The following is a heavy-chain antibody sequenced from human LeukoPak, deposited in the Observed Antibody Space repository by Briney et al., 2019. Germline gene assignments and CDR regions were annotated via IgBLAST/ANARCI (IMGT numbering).Heavy chain of an antibody. CDR2: FNPSGGTT. CDR3: TREGLMGSSPAFDW. D-gene: IGHD6-6*01. V-gene: IGHV1-46*01. CDR1: GDTFTNYY. Sequence: ASVKVSCKASGDTFTNYYIHWVRQAPGQGLQWMGMFNPSGGTTRYEQKFQGRVTMTRDTSTSTVYMELSSLRSEDTAVYYCTREGLMGSSPAFDWWGQGTLVTVSS. J-gene: IGHJ4*02.